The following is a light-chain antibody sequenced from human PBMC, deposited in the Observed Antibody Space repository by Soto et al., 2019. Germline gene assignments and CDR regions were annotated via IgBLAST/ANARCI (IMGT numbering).Light chain of an antibody. J-gene: IGKJ4*01. Sequence: DIQLTQSPSFLSASVGDRVTITCRASQGISSYLAWNQQKPGKAPKLLIYAASTLQSGVPSRFSGSGSGTEFTLTISSLQPEDFATYYCQQLNSYPLTFGRGTKVEIK. CDR1: QGISSY. CDR3: QQLNSYPLT. V-gene: IGKV1-9*01. CDR2: AAS.